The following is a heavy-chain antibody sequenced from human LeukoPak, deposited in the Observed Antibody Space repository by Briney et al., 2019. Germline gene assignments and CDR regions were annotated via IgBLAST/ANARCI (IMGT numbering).Heavy chain of an antibody. CDR3: AGESCSSTNCYGRVDYYYYGMDV. CDR1: GGSISSGGYY. CDR2: IYYSGST. J-gene: IGHJ6*04. D-gene: IGHD2-2*01. V-gene: IGHV4-31*03. Sequence: SETLSLTCTVSGGSISSGGYYWSWIRQHPGKGLGWIGYIYYSGSTYYNPSLKSRVTISVDTSKNQFSLKLSSVTAADTAVYYCAGESCSSTNCYGRVDYYYYGMDVWGRGTTVTVSS.